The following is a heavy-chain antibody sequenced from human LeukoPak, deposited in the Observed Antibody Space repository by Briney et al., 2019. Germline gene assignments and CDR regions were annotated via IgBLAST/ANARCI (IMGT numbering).Heavy chain of an antibody. J-gene: IGHJ4*02. V-gene: IGHV3-30*02. CDR3: ATLVVAATMDDY. CDR1: GFTFSSYG. D-gene: IGHD2-15*01. Sequence: PGGSLRLXCAASGFTFSSYGMHWVRQAPGKGLEWVAFIRYDGSNKYYADSVKGRFTISRDNSKNTLYLQMDSLRAEDTSVYYCATLVVAATMDDYWAREPWSPSPQ. CDR2: IRYDGSNK.